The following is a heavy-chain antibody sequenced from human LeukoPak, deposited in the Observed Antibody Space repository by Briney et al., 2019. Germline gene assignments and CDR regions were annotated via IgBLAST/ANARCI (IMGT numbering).Heavy chain of an antibody. Sequence: ASVKVSCKASGYTFTSYDINWVRQATGQGLEWMGWMNPNSGNTGYAQKFQGRVTMTRDTSISTAYMELSRLRSDDTAVYYCARPSLRKVTKNWFDPWGQGTLVTVSS. V-gene: IGHV1-8*01. CDR3: ARPSLRKVTKNWFDP. CDR2: MNPNSGNT. CDR1: GYTFTSYD. J-gene: IGHJ5*02.